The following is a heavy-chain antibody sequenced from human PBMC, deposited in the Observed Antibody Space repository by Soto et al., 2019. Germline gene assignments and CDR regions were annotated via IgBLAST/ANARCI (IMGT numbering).Heavy chain of an antibody. V-gene: IGHV1-18*01. D-gene: IGHD1-1*01. J-gene: IGHJ3*02. CDR1: GYTFTSYG. Sequence: QVQLVQSGAEVKKPGASVKVSCKASGYTFTSYGISWVRQAPGQGLEWMVWISAYNGNTNYAQKLQGSVTMTTDTSTRTAYMELRGLRSDDTAVYYCARERNWNEVGGYDAFDIWRQGTMVTVSS. CDR3: ARERNWNEVGGYDAFDI. CDR2: ISAYNGNT.